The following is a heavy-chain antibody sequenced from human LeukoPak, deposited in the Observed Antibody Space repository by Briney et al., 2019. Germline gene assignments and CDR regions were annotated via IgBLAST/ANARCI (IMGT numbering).Heavy chain of an antibody. V-gene: IGHV4-59*01. CDR3: ARSDTAMVPVDY. D-gene: IGHD5-18*01. CDR1: GGSISSYY. J-gene: IGHJ4*02. Sequence: PSETLSLTCTVSGGSISSYYWSWLRQPPGKGLEWIGYIYYSGSTNYNPSLKSRVTISVDTSKNQFSLKLSSVTAADTAVYYCARSDTAMVPVDYWGQGTLVTVSS. CDR2: IYYSGST.